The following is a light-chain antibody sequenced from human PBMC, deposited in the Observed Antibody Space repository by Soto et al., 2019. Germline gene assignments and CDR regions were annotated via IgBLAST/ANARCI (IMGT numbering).Light chain of an antibody. CDR2: DAS. CDR1: QSVSSY. CDR3: QQRSNWPRGT. V-gene: IGKV3-11*01. Sequence: EMVLTQSPATRSLSPGERATLSSRASQSVSSYLAWYQQKPGQAPRLLIYDASNRATGIPARFSGSGSGTDFTLTISSLEPEDFAVYYCQQRSNWPRGTFGQGTRLEIK. J-gene: IGKJ5*01.